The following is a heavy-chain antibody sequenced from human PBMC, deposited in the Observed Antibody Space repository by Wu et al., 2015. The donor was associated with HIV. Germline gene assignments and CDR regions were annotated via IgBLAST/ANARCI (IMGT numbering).Heavy chain of an antibody. J-gene: IGHJ4*01. CDR3: ARNYYGSNGVPLELDY. D-gene: IGHD3-22*01. CDR1: GYPFTGFY. Sequence: QVQLVQSGTEVKKPGASVKVSCEASGYPFTGFYLHWVRQVPGQGLEWVGWINPYSGGRDYAQKFQDRVTLTLDTSIRTTYMELKGLRSDDTAVYYCARNYYGSNGVPLELDYWGHGTLVIVS. CDR2: INPYSGGR. V-gene: IGHV1-2*02.